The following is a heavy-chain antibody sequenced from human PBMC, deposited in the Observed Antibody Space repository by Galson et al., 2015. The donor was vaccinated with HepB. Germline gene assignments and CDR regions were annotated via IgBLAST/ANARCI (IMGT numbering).Heavy chain of an antibody. V-gene: IGHV3-11*05. J-gene: IGHJ6*02. D-gene: IGHD3-10*01. CDR2: ISSSSSYT. CDR3: ARVSYYGSGSYYKGGVAGMDV. Sequence: SLRLSCAASGFTFSNSWMNWVRQAPGKGLEWVSYISSSSSYTNYADSVKGRFTISRDNAKNSLYLQMNSLRAEDTAVYYCARVSYYGSGSYYKGGVAGMDVWGQGTTVTVSS. CDR1: GFTFSNSW.